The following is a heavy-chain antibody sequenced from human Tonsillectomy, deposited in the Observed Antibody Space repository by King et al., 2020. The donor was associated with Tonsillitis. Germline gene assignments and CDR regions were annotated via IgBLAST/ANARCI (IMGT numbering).Heavy chain of an antibody. CDR1: GYSFTSYW. CDR3: ARRTDGYNRRSVYYYCYMDV. CDR2: IYPGDSDT. D-gene: IGHD5-24*01. J-gene: IGHJ6*03. V-gene: IGHV5-51*01. Sequence: VQLVESGAEVKKPGESLKISCKGSGYSFTSYWIGWVRQMPGKGLEWMGIIYPGDSDTRYSPSFQGQVTISADKSISTAYLQWSSLKASDTPMYYCARRTDGYNRRSVYYYCYMDVWGKGTTVTVSS.